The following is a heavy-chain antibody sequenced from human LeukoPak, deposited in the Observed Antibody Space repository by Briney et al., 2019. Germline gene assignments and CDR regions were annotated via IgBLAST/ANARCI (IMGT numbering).Heavy chain of an antibody. J-gene: IGHJ4*02. V-gene: IGHV5-51*01. D-gene: IGHD6-19*01. CDR2: IYPGDSDT. Sequence: QSRQISCQGSGSIFTSYWIGCVRRLTGKGLEWMGIIYPGDSDTIYSTSFQGQVTISADKSISTAELQWSSLKASDTAMYYCARRRTGYSSGWYSSWGSTHWGYFDYWGQGTLVTVPS. CDR3: ARRRTGYSSGWYSSWGSTHWGYFDY. CDR1: GSIFTSYW.